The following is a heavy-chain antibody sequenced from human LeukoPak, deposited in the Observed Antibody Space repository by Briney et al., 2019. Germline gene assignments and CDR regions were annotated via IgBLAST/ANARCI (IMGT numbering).Heavy chain of an antibody. CDR3: ARGLYCTGGSCYWFDP. CDR1: GYTFTSYD. V-gene: IGHV1-8*01. D-gene: IGHD2-15*01. Sequence: ASVKVSCKASGYTFTSYDISWVRLATGQGLEWMGWMNPNNGNTAYAQNFQGRVTMTRDTSISTAYMELSSLRSDDTAVYYCARGLYCTGGSCYWFDPWGQGALVTVSS. J-gene: IGHJ5*02. CDR2: MNPNNGNT.